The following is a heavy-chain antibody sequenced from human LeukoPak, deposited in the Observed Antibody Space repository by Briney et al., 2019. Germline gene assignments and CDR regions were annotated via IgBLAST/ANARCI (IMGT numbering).Heavy chain of an antibody. V-gene: IGHV3-30*04. D-gene: IGHD1-1*01. CDR1: GFTFSTYA. Sequence: PGRSLRLSCAASGFTFSTYAMHWVRQAPGEGLEWVATLSYDGSNKTYSASVEGLFTISRDNSKNAFYLQMNSLRAEDTAMYYCARCPNWNDSDYFDCWGQGTLVTVSS. J-gene: IGHJ4*02. CDR2: LSYDGSNK. CDR3: ARCPNWNDSDYFDC.